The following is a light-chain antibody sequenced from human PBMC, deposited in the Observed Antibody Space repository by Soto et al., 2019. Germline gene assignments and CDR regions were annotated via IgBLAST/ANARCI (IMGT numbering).Light chain of an antibody. CDR2: DAS. V-gene: IGKV3-11*01. CDR1: QSVSSY. J-gene: IGKJ5*01. CDR3: QQYYDWPIT. Sequence: EIVLTQYPATLSLSPGERATLSCRASQSVSSYLAWYQQKPGQAPRLLIYDASNRATGIPARFSGSGSGTDFTLTISSLQSEDFAIYYCQQYYDWPITFGQGTRLEI.